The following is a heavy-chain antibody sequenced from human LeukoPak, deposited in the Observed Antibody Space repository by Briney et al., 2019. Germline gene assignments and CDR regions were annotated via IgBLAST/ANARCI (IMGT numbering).Heavy chain of an antibody. V-gene: IGHV1-2*06. CDR2: INPNSGGT. Sequence: ASVKVSCKASGYTFTGYYMHWVRQAPGQGLEWMGRINPNSGGTNHAQKFQGRVTMTRDTSISTAYMELSRLRSDDTAVYYCARGGSGSYDMDVWGKGTTVTVSS. CDR3: ARGGSGSYDMDV. J-gene: IGHJ6*03. D-gene: IGHD3-10*01. CDR1: GYTFTGYY.